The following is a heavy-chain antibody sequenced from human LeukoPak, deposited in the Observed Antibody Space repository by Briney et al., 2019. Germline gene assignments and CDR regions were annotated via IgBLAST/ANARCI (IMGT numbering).Heavy chain of an antibody. J-gene: IGHJ3*02. CDR1: GGTFSSYA. D-gene: IGHD2-15*01. Sequence: ASVKVSCKASGGTFSSYAISWVRQAPGQGLEWMGGIIPIFGTANYAQKFQGRVTITADESTSTAYMELSSLRSEDTAVYYCAVGADIVVVDYGAFDIWGQGTMVTVSS. CDR2: IIPIFGTA. V-gene: IGHV1-69*13. CDR3: AVGADIVVVDYGAFDI.